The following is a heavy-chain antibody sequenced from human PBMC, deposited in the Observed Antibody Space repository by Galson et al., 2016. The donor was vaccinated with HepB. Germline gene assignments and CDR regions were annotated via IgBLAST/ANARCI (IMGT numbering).Heavy chain of an antibody. J-gene: IGHJ4*01. CDR3: ARGGIRAMV. V-gene: IGHV4-30-2*01. CDR2: IDHSGRT. Sequence: TLSLTCAVSGGYISSGGFSWNWIRQPPGRGLEWIGYIDHSGRTSYNPSLKSRLTIPLALSENQFALNVTPVTAADTAVYYCARGGIRAMVWGHGTPVTVTS. CDR1: GGYISSGGFS. D-gene: IGHD2-8*01.